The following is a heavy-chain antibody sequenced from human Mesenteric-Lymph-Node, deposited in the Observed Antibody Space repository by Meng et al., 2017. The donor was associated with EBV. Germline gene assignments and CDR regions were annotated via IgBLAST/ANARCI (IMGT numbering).Heavy chain of an antibody. CDR2: INHSGST. V-gene: IGHV4-34*01. CDR3: ARGRSYVSGVIDP. J-gene: IGHJ5*02. Sequence: QVQVQQWGGGLLKTSSTLPLPCGAFGGAFSGYYWSRIRQPPGKGLEWSGEINHSGSTNYNPSLKSRVTISVDTSKNQFSLKLSSVTAADTAVYYCARGRSYVSGVIDPWGQGTLVTVSS. D-gene: IGHD3-16*01. CDR1: GGAFSGYY.